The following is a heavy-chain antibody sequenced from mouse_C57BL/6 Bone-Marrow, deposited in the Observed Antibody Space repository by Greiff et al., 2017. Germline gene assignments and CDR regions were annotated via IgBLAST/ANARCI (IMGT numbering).Heavy chain of an antibody. V-gene: IGHV1-64*01. D-gene: IGHD2-4*01. CDR2: IHPNSGST. CDR3: ARSDYDPWYFDV. CDR1: GYTFTSYW. Sequence: QVHVKQSGAELVKPGASVKLSCKASGYTFTSYWMHWVKQRPGQGLEWIGMIHPNSGSTNYNEKFKSKATLTVDKSSSTAYMQLSSLTSEDSAVYYCARSDYDPWYFDVWGTGTTVTVSS. J-gene: IGHJ1*03.